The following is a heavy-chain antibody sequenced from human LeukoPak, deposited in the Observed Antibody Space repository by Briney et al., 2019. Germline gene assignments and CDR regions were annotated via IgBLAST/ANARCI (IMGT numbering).Heavy chain of an antibody. Sequence: PSETLSLTCAVYGGSFSGYYWSWIRQPPGKGLEWIGEINHSGSTNYNPSLMSRVTISVDTSKNQFSLKLSSVTAADTAVYYCARGATVSNYYYGMDVWGQGTTVTVSS. CDR1: GGSFSGYY. CDR3: ARGATVSNYYYGMDV. V-gene: IGHV4-34*01. J-gene: IGHJ6*02. D-gene: IGHD4-17*01. CDR2: INHSGST.